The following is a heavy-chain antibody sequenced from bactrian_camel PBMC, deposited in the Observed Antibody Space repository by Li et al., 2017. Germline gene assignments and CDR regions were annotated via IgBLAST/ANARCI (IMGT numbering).Heavy chain of an antibody. Sequence: VQLVESGGGSVQAGGSLRLSCIASGYTFSTGYSYARYSMAWLRQAPGKGRDWVAEIFGGSGRTNYADSVKGRFTISRDNAKNTLYLQMNSLKPEDTAMYYCAAGWVCGTSVLIIGVRGPRSPSP. V-gene: IGHV3S31*01. CDR1: GYTFSTGYSYARYS. CDR2: IFGGSGRT. D-gene: IGHD3*01. CDR3: AAGWVCGTSVLI. J-gene: IGHJ4*01.